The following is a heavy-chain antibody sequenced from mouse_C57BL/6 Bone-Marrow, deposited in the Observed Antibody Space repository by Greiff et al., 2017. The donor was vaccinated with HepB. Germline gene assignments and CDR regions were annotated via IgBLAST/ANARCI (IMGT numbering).Heavy chain of an antibody. CDR2: IDPENGDT. V-gene: IGHV14-4*01. Sequence: EVQVVESGAELVRPGASVKLSCTASGFNIKDDYMHWVKQRPEQGLEWIGWIDPENGDTEYASKFQGKATITADTSSNTAYLQLSSLTSEDTAVYYCTTYGNLSGGWGQGTTLTVSS. CDR3: TTYGNLSGG. D-gene: IGHD2-1*01. CDR1: GFNIKDDY. J-gene: IGHJ2*01.